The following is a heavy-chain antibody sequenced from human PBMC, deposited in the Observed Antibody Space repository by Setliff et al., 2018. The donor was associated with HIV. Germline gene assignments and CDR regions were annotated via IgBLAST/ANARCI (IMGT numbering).Heavy chain of an antibody. CDR1: GFTFSSYE. CDR3: ARVRLYNTALDY. Sequence: GGSLRLSCAASGFTFSSYEMNWVRQAPGKGLEWVANIKQDGSEKYYVDSVKGRFTLSRDTSKNTLFLQMNSLRPEDAAVYYCARVRLYNTALDYWGQGTLVTVSS. V-gene: IGHV3-7*01. J-gene: IGHJ4*02. D-gene: IGHD3-3*01. CDR2: IKQDGSEK.